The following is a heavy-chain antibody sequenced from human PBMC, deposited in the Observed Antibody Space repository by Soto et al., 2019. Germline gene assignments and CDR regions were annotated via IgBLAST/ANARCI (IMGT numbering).Heavy chain of an antibody. CDR3: ARGDCTGAYCYSWPFNYGVDV. Sequence: GGSLRLSCTTSGFTFNTYGMYWVRQAPGKGLEWVAIIWYDGSNKYYGDSVKGRFTISRDNSKNTLYLQMNSLRAEDTALYYCARGDCTGAYCYSWPFNYGVDVWGQGNTVTVSS. CDR1: GFTFNTYG. D-gene: IGHD2-15*01. CDR2: IWYDGSNK. V-gene: IGHV3-33*08. J-gene: IGHJ6*02.